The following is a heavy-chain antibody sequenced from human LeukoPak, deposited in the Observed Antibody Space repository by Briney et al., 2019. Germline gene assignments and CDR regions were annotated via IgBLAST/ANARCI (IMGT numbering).Heavy chain of an antibody. J-gene: IGHJ4*02. CDR2: INHSGST. CDR1: GGSFSGYY. V-gene: IGHV4-34*01. D-gene: IGHD3-9*01. Sequence: KPSETLSLTCAVYGGSFSGYYWSWIRQPPGKGLEWMGEINHSGSTNYNPSLKSRVTISVDTSKNQFSLKLSSVTAADTAVYYCASVLRYFDWSPFDSWGEGTLVTVSS. CDR3: ASVLRYFDWSPFDS.